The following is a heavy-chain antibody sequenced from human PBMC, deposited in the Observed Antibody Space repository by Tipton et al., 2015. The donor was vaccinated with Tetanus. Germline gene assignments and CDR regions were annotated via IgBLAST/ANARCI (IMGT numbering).Heavy chain of an antibody. Sequence: TLSLTCTVSGGSISSYYWSWIRQPPGKGLEWIGYIYYSGSTNYNPSLKSRVTISVDTFKNQFSLKLSSVTAADTAVYYCARDSQVASGWGGAFDIWGQGTMVTVSS. V-gene: IGHV4-59*01. CDR1: GGSISSYY. CDR2: IYYSGST. CDR3: ARDSQVASGWGGAFDI. J-gene: IGHJ3*02. D-gene: IGHD6-19*01.